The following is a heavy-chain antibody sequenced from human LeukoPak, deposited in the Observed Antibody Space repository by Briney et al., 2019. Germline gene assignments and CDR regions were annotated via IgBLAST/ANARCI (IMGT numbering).Heavy chain of an antibody. J-gene: IGHJ3*02. V-gene: IGHV4-34*01. Sequence: SETLSLTCAVYGGSFSGYYWGWIRQPPGKGLEWIGNIYFGGSTYYNPSLKSRVTISIDTSKKHFSLKLSSVTAADTAVYYCARTDMYYPYDTFDIWGQGTMVTVSS. D-gene: IGHD2-8*01. CDR3: ARTDMYYPYDTFDI. CDR2: IYFGGST. CDR1: GGSFSGYY.